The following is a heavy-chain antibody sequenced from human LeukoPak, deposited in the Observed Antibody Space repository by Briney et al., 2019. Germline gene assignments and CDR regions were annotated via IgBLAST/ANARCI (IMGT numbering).Heavy chain of an antibody. CDR1: GYNFTAYA. CDR2: LNPGNGNT. Sequence: GASVKVSCKTSGYNFTAYAMHWVRQAPGQSFEWLGWLNPGNGNTKYSQKFQGRVTITRDTSASTAYMQLSSLRYEDTAVYYCARVGSGDWHADNWGQGTQVTVSS. D-gene: IGHD2-21*02. V-gene: IGHV1-3*01. CDR3: ARVGSGDWHADN. J-gene: IGHJ4*02.